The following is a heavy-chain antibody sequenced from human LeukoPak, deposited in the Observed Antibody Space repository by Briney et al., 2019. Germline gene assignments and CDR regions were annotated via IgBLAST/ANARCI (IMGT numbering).Heavy chain of an antibody. CDR1: GFTFSSYW. CDR3: ARDRGDSSSWYEVNFDY. D-gene: IGHD6-13*01. CDR2: IKQDGSEK. V-gene: IGHV3-7*01. J-gene: IGHJ4*02. Sequence: SGGSLRLSCAASGFTFSSYWMSWVRQAPGKGLEWVSNIKQDGSEKYYVDSVKGRFTISRDNAKTSLYLQMNSLRAEDTAVYYCARDRGDSSSWYEVNFDYWGQGTLVTVSS.